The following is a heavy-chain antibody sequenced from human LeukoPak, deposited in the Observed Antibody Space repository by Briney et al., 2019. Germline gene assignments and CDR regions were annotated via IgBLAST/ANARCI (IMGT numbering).Heavy chain of an antibody. J-gene: IGHJ4*02. CDR3: ARSMVRGVIFEAFFDY. V-gene: IGHV4-59*01. D-gene: IGHD3-10*01. CDR1: GGSISSYY. Sequence: SETLSLTCTVSGGSISSYYWSWIRQPPGKGLERIGYIYYSGSTNYNPPLKSRVTISVDTSKNQFSLKLSSVTAADTAVYYCARSMVRGVIFEAFFDYWGQGTLVTVSS. CDR2: IYYSGST.